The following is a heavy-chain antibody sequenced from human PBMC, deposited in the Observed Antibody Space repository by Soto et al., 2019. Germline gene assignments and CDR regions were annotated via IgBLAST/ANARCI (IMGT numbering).Heavy chain of an antibody. D-gene: IGHD3-22*01. CDR3: ARLIVVADPYYYYYYGMDV. Sequence: GASVKVSCKASGYTFTSYGISWVRQAPGQGLEWMGWISAYNGNTNYAQKLQGRVTMTTDTSTSTAYMELRSLRSDDTAVYYCARLIVVADPYYYYYYGMDVWGQGTTVTVS. V-gene: IGHV1-18*01. J-gene: IGHJ6*02. CDR1: GYTFTSYG. CDR2: ISAYNGNT.